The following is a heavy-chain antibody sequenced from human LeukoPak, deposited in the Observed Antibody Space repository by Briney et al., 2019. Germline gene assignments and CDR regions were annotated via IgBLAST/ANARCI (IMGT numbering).Heavy chain of an antibody. D-gene: IGHD3-16*02. CDR2: ISAYNGNT. CDR3: ARAREDYDYVWGSYPKYYFDY. CDR1: GYTFTSYG. J-gene: IGHJ4*02. V-gene: IGHV1-18*01. Sequence: GASVQVSCKASGYTFTSYGISWVRQAPGRGLEWMGWISAYNGNTNYAQKLQGRVTMTTDTSTSTAYMELRSLRSDDTAVYYCARAREDYDYVWGSYPKYYFDYWGQGTLVTVSS.